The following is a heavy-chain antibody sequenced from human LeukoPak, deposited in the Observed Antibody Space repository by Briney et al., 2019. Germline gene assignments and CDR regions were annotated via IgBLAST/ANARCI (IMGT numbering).Heavy chain of an antibody. CDR2: INHSGST. D-gene: IGHD3-22*01. V-gene: IGHV4-34*01. CDR3: ARARRAPSRTYYYDSSGQGYFQH. CDR1: GGSFSGYY. Sequence: KASETLSLTCAVYGGSFSGYYWSWIRQPPGKGLEWIGEINHSGSTNYNPSLKSRVTISVDTSKNQFSLKLSSVTAADTAVYYCARARRAPSRTYYYDSSGQGYFQHWGQGTLVTVSS. J-gene: IGHJ1*01.